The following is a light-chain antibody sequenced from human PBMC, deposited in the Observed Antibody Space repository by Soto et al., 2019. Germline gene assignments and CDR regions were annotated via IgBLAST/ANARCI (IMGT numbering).Light chain of an antibody. CDR3: SSYAASNNFYFV. CDR1: SSDVGGYNY. CDR2: EVT. J-gene: IGLJ3*02. V-gene: IGLV2-8*01. Sequence: QSALTQPPSASGFPGQSVTISCTGTSSDVGGYNYVSWYQQYPGRAPKLMIYEVTKRPSGVPDRFSGSKSGNTASLTVSGLQAEDEADYYCSSYAASNNFYFVFGGGTTLTV.